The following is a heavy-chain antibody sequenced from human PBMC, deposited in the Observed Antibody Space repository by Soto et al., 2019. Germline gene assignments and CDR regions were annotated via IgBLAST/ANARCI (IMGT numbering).Heavy chain of an antibody. V-gene: IGHV3-33*01. CDR3: ARGREGRYCSGGSCSVFDP. D-gene: IGHD2-15*01. CDR1: GFTFSNYA. Sequence: QVQLVESGGGVVQPGRSLRLSCAASGFTFSNYAMHWVRQAPGKGLEWVAVIWYDGTKKYYADSVKGRFTISRDNSKNTLDLQRNSLRAEDTAVYYCARGREGRYCSGGSCSVFDPWGQGSLVTVTS. J-gene: IGHJ5*02. CDR2: IWYDGTKK.